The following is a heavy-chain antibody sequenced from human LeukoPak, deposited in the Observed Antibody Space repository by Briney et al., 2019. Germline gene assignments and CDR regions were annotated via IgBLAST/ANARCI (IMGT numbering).Heavy chain of an antibody. CDR2: INASNGDI. J-gene: IGHJ5*02. Sequence: ASLKVSCKGSLYSFINYGMRWVRQAPGQGLEWMGWINASNGDINNAQKFQGRVTMTIDTSTSTAYMELRRWIADGTTVYYCARDGSGTWLDPWGLGTLVTVSS. CDR3: ARDGSGTWLDP. V-gene: IGHV1-18*01. D-gene: IGHD3-10*01. CDR1: LYSFINYG.